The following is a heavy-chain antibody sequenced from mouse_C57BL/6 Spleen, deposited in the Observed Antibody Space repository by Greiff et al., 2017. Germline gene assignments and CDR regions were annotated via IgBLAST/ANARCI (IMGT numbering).Heavy chain of an antibody. V-gene: IGHV1-4*01. CDR2: INPGSGYT. D-gene: IGHD2-4*01. Sequence: QVQLQQSGAELARPGASVKMSCKASGYTFTSYTMHWVKQRPGQGLEWIGYINPGSGYTKYNQKFKDKATLTADNSSSTAYLQLSSLTSEDSAVDYCARWDYDRGNYVDYWGQGTTLTVSS. CDR3: ARWDYDRGNYVDY. J-gene: IGHJ2*01. CDR1: GYTFTSYT.